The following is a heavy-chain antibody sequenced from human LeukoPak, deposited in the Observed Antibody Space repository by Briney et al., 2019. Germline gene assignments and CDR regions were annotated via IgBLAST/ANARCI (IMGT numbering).Heavy chain of an antibody. CDR2: INPSAGGT. CDR3: AKDNLRGYSNAFWYFDL. Sequence: ASVKVSCKASGYTFTSYDINWVRQAPGQGLEWMGIINPSAGGTTYSQKFQGRLTMTRDTSTSTVYMELSSLTSEDTAVYYCAKDNLRGYSNAFWYFDLWGRGTLVTVSS. CDR1: GYTFTSYD. V-gene: IGHV1-46*01. D-gene: IGHD5-18*01. J-gene: IGHJ2*01.